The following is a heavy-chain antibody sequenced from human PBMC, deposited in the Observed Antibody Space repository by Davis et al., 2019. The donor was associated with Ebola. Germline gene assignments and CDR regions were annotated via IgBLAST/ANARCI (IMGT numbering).Heavy chain of an antibody. CDR2: INWNGGIT. Sequence: GESLKISCAASGFTFDDYGMSWVRQAPGKGLEWVSGINWNGGITGYADSVKGRFTISRDNAKKSLYLQMTSLRVEDTALYYCAGIIYSGYDGPFDPWGQGTLVTVSS. D-gene: IGHD5-12*01. CDR1: GFTFDDYG. V-gene: IGHV3-20*04. J-gene: IGHJ5*02. CDR3: AGIIYSGYDGPFDP.